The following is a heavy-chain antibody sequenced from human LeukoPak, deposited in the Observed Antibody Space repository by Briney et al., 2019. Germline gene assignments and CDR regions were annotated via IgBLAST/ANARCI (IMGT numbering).Heavy chain of an antibody. D-gene: IGHD5-24*01. CDR2: ISWNSGSI. CDR1: GFTFDDYA. Sequence: PGRSLRLSCAASGFTFDDYAMHWVRQAPGKGLEWVSGISWNSGSIGYADSVKGRFTISRDNAKNSLYLQMNSLRAEDTALYYCAKAPGRGGYRSGYFDYWGQGTLVTVSS. CDR3: AKAPGRGGYRSGYFDY. J-gene: IGHJ4*02. V-gene: IGHV3-9*01.